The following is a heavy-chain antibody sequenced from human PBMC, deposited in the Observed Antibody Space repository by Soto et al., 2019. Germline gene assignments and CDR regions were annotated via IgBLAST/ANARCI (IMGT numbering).Heavy chain of an antibody. D-gene: IGHD1-26*01. V-gene: IGHV3-23*01. J-gene: IGHJ4*02. Sequence: EVQLLESGGGLVQPGGSLRLSCAASGFTFSSYAMRWVRQAPVKGLEWVSAISGSGDSTYYADSVKGRFTISRDNSKNTLYLHTNRLRAENPAVYYCARRGRGSYYDYWGRGTLVTVFS. CDR2: ISGSGDST. CDR3: ARRGRGSYYDY. CDR1: GFTFSSYA.